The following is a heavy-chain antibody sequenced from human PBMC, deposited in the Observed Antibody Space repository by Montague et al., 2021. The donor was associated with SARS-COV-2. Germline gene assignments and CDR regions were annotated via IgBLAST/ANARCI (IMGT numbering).Heavy chain of an antibody. CDR2: IYYSGST. D-gene: IGHD3-3*01. V-gene: IGHV4-59*01. CDR3: ARAPVAHITIFGVVTSFDY. J-gene: IGHJ4*02. CDR1: GGSISSYY. Sequence: SETLSLTCTVSGGSISSYYWSWIRQPPGKGLEWIGYIYYSGSTNXNPSLKGRVTISVDTSKNQFSLKLSSVTAADTAVYYCARAPVAHITIFGVVTSFDYWGQGTLVTVSS.